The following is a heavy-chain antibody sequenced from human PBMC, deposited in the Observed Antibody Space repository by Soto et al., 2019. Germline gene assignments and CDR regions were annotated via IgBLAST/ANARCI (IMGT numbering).Heavy chain of an antibody. Sequence: GGSLRLSCVASGFTFSTFAMSWVRQAPGKGLEWVSTISVSTASTYYADSVKGRFTISRDNSKNTLYLQMNSLRAEDTAVYYCAKTLWFGELRSDSGMDVWGQGTTVTVSS. CDR2: ISVSTAST. CDR3: AKTLWFGELRSDSGMDV. V-gene: IGHV3-23*01. J-gene: IGHJ6*02. CDR1: GFTFSTFA. D-gene: IGHD3-10*01.